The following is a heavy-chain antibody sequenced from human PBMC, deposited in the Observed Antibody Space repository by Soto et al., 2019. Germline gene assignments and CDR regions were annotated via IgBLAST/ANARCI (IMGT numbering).Heavy chain of an antibody. V-gene: IGHV3-48*03. J-gene: IGHJ4*02. Sequence: GSLRLSCAASGFTFSSYEMNWVRQAPGKGLEWVSYISSSGSTIYYADSVKGRFTISRDNAKNSLYLQMNSLRAEDTAVYYCARGEDDSSGYPIPFDYWGQGTLVTVSS. D-gene: IGHD3-22*01. CDR2: ISSSGSTI. CDR1: GFTFSSYE. CDR3: ARGEDDSSGYPIPFDY.